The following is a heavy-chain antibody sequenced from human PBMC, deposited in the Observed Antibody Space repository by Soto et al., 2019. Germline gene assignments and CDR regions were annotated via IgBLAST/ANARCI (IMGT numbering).Heavy chain of an antibody. Sequence: GGSLRLSCAASGFIFSSYWMSWVRQAPGKGLEWVANIKQDGSDKYYVDSVKGRFTISRDNAKNSLYLQMNSLRAEDTAVYYCARVPDIAVAARPFDYWGQGTLVTVSS. V-gene: IGHV3-7*01. CDR2: IKQDGSDK. J-gene: IGHJ4*02. CDR1: GFIFSSYW. D-gene: IGHD6-19*01. CDR3: ARVPDIAVAARPFDY.